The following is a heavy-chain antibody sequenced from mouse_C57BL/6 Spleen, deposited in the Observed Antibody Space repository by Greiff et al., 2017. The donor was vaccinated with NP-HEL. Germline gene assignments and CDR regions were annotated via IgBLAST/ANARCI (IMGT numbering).Heavy chain of an antibody. D-gene: IGHD1-1*02. CDR1: GYSITSGYY. Sequence: EVKLMESGPGLVKPSQSLSLTCSVTGYSITSGYYWNWIRQVPGNKLEWMGYISYDGSNNYNPSLKNRISITRDTSKNQFFLKLNSVTTEDTATYYCARDRGSRFDYWGQSTTLTVSS. CDR3: ARDRGSRFDY. J-gene: IGHJ2*01. CDR2: ISYDGSN. V-gene: IGHV3-6*01.